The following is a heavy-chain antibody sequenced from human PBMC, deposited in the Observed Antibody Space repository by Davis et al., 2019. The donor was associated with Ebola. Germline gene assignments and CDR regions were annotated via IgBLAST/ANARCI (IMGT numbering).Heavy chain of an antibody. D-gene: IGHD2-21*02. CDR3: ARSTALYYYGMDV. Sequence: PGGSLRLSCAASGFTFDSYSMNWVRQAPGKGLEWISYISSTSTTIYYADSVKGRFTISRDNTKNSLYLQMYSLRTEDTALYYCARSTALYYYGMDVWGQGTTVTVSS. CDR2: ISSTSTTI. J-gene: IGHJ6*02. V-gene: IGHV3-48*01. CDR1: GFTFDSYS.